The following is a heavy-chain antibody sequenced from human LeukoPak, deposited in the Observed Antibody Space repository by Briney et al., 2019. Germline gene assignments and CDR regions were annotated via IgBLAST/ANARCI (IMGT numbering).Heavy chain of an antibody. CDR3: AKEPPYYYDSSGYYDY. CDR2: ISYDGSNK. D-gene: IGHD3-22*01. CDR1: GFTFSSYG. V-gene: IGHV3-30*18. J-gene: IGHJ4*02. Sequence: GRSLRLSCEASGFTFSSYGIHWVRQAPGKGLEWVAVISYDGSNKYYADSVKGRFTISRDNSKNTLYLQMNSLRAEDTAVYYCAKEPPYYYDSSGYYDYWGQGTLVTVSS.